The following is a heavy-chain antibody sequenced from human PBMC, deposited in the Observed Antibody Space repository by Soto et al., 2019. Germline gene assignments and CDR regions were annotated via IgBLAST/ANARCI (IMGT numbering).Heavy chain of an antibody. CDR1: RGTFSSYA. CDR2: IIPIFGTA. CDR3: ARDHLRDYDSSGPHNSADY. J-gene: IGHJ4*02. Sequence: SVKASCKASRGTFSSYAISWVRQAPGQGLEWMGGIIPIFGTANYAQKFQGRVTITADESTSTAYMELSSLRSEDTAVYYCARDHLRDYDSSGPHNSADYWGQGTLVTVSS. D-gene: IGHD3-22*01. V-gene: IGHV1-69*13.